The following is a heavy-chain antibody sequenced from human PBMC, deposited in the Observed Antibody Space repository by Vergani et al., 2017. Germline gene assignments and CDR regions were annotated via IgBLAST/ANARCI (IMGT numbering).Heavy chain of an antibody. CDR1: GGSFSGYY. D-gene: IGHD6-13*01. Sequence: QVQLQESGPGLVKPSETLSLTCAVYGGSFSGYYWSWIRQPPGKGLEWIGEINHSGSTNYNPSLKSRVTISVDTSKNQFSLKLSSVTAADTAVYYCARGGIAAAVWFDPWGQGTLVTVSS. CDR3: ARGGIAAAVWFDP. CDR2: INHSGST. V-gene: IGHV4-34*01. J-gene: IGHJ5*02.